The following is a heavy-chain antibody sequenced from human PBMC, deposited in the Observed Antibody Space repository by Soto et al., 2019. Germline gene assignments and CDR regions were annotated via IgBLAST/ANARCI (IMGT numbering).Heavy chain of an antibody. V-gene: IGHV4-4*07. CDR3: ARDNLGITIFGVVTEYYYYGMDV. D-gene: IGHD3-3*01. Sequence: SETLSLTCTVSGCSISSYYWSWIRQPAGKGLEWIGRIYTSGSNNYNPSPKSRVTMSVDTSKNQFSLKPSSVTAADTAVYYCARDNLGITIFGVVTEYYYYGMDVWGQGTTVTVSS. CDR2: IYTSGSN. CDR1: GCSISSYY. J-gene: IGHJ6*02.